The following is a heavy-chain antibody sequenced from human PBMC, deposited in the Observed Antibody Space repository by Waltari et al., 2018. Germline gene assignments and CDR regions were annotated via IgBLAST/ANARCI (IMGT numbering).Heavy chain of an antibody. CDR1: XXSFGGYG. J-gene: IGHJ6*03. CDR2: XIXXFGIP. D-gene: IGHD3-16*01. V-gene: IGHV1-69*12. CDR3: ARXXLGIXQYYHNMXX. Sequence: HVQLVXSXAEVKKPGXXVKVXCXXXXXSFGGYGIXWVRLAPGQGLEWMGVXIXXFGIPEXSQKFQKRLTITADESTSTAYMEXSSLSSXXXXIYYXARXXLGIXQYYHNMXXXXXGXTVTISS.